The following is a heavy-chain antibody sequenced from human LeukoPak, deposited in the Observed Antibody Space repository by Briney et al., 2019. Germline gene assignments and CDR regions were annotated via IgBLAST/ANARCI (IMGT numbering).Heavy chain of an antibody. Sequence: GGSLRLSCAASGFTFSDYYMSWIRQAPGKGLEWVSYIGSSGSTIYYADSVEGRFTISRDNAKNSLYLQMNSLRAEDTAVYYCARDWIWPQIDYWGQGTLVTVSS. CDR3: ARDWIWPQIDY. CDR2: IGSSGSTI. V-gene: IGHV3-11*04. J-gene: IGHJ4*02. D-gene: IGHD2-2*03. CDR1: GFTFSDYY.